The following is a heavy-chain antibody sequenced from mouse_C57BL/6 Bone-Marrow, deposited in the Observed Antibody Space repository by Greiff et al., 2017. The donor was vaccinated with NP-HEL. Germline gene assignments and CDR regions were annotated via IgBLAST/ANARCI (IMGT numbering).Heavy chain of an antibody. CDR1: GYAFSSSW. D-gene: IGHD4-1*01. CDR3: ARGPNWAFDY. CDR2: IYPGAGDT. Sequence: VQLQQSGPELVKPGASVKISCKASGYAFSSSWMNWVKQRPGKGLEWIGRIYPGAGDTNYNGKFKGKATLTADKSSSTAYMQLSSLTSEDSAVYFCARGPNWAFDYWGQGTTLTVSS. J-gene: IGHJ2*01. V-gene: IGHV1-82*01.